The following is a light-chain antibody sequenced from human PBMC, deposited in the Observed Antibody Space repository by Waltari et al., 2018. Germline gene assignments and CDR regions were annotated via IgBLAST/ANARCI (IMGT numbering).Light chain of an antibody. V-gene: IGLV2-8*01. CDR1: SPDLTTYNY. CDR2: EVS. J-gene: IGLJ2*01. Sequence: QSALTQLPSASGSPGQSVTLSCSGTSPDLTTYNYVPWSQPHPGRAPKLLIYEVSKRPSGVPDRFSGSKSGNTASLTVSGLQTEDEAVYYCSSYAGRDNLLFGGGTKLTVL. CDR3: SSYAGRDNLL.